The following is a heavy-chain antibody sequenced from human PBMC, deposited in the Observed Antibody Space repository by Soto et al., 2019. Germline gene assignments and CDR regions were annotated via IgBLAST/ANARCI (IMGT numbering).Heavy chain of an antibody. J-gene: IGHJ4*02. CDR1: GFTFSSYA. V-gene: IGHV3-23*01. Sequence: GGSLRLPCAASGFTFSSYAMSWVRQAPGKGLEWVSAISGSGGSTYYADSVKGRFTISRDNSKNTLYLQMNSLRAEDTAVYYCAKDVLPVTTGHFGYYFDYWGQGTLVTVSS. CDR2: ISGSGGST. D-gene: IGHD4-17*01. CDR3: AKDVLPVTTGHFGYYFDY.